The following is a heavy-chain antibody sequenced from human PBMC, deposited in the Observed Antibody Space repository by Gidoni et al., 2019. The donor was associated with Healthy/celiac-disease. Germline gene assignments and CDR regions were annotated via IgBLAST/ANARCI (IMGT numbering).Heavy chain of an antibody. CDR2: ISYDGSNK. D-gene: IGHD6-19*01. Sequence: QVQLVESGGGVVQPGRSLRLSCAASGFTFSSYGMHWVRQAPGKGLEWVAVISYDGSNKYYADSVKGRFTSSRDNSKNTLYLQMNSLRAEDTAVYYCAKDHGAVAGYWGQGTLVTVSS. CDR1: GFTFSSYG. V-gene: IGHV3-30*18. J-gene: IGHJ4*02. CDR3: AKDHGAVAGY.